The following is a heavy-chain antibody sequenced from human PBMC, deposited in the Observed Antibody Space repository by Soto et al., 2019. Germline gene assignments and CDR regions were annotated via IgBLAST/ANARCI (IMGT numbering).Heavy chain of an antibody. CDR3: ARHEGNGNVWPLDY. Sequence: QVQLLESGPELVKPSETLSLTCTVSGDSIGTTHSYWAWIRQSPGKGLEWIGNIHYSGSTYYMPSLRSRVTLSVDTSKNQISLRLPSVTAEDTAVYYCARHEGNGNVWPLDYWGQGILVTVSS. D-gene: IGHD2-8*01. V-gene: IGHV4-39*01. CDR2: IHYSGST. J-gene: IGHJ4*02. CDR1: GDSIGTTHSY.